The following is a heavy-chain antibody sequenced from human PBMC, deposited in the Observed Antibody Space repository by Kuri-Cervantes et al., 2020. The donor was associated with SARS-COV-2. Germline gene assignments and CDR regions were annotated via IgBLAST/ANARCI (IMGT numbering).Heavy chain of an antibody. CDR1: GFTFSHYA. CDR2: ITISGLST. D-gene: IGHD1-20*01. J-gene: IGHJ4*02. CDR3: VKDLTGYWAFDY. V-gene: IGHV3-23*01. Sequence: ETLSLTCGASGFTFSHYAMSWFRQAPGKGLEWVSTITISGLSTHYADSVKGRFTISRDNSKNTVYLQMSSLGAEDTALYYCVKDLTGYWAFDYWGQGTLVTVSS.